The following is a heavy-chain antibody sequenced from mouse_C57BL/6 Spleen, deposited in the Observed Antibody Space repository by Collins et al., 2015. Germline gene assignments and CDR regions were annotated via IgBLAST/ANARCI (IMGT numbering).Heavy chain of an antibody. CDR2: IHPNSGST. V-gene: IGHV1-64*01. Sequence: QVQLQQPGAELVKPGASVKLSCKASGYTFTSYWMHWVKQRPGQGLEWIGMIHPNSGSTNYNEKFKSKATLTVDKSSSTAYMQLSSLTSEDSAVYYCARSYYGSSLYWYFDVWGTGTTVTVSS. D-gene: IGHD1-1*01. CDR3: ARSYYGSSLYWYFDV. CDR1: GYTFTSYW. J-gene: IGHJ1*03.